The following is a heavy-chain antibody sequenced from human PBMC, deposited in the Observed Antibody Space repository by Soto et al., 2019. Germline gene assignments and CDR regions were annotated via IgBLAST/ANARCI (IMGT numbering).Heavy chain of an antibody. J-gene: IGHJ6*03. Sequence: QVQLQQWGAGLLKPSETLSLTCAVYGGSFSGYYWSWIRQPPGKGLEWIGEINHSGSTNYNPSLKSRVTISVDTSKNQFPLKLSSVTAADTAVYYCARLGGSGSYYNFFYYYYYMDVWGKGTTVTVSS. D-gene: IGHD3-10*01. CDR3: ARLGGSGSYYNFFYYYYYMDV. CDR2: INHSGST. V-gene: IGHV4-34*01. CDR1: GGSFSGYY.